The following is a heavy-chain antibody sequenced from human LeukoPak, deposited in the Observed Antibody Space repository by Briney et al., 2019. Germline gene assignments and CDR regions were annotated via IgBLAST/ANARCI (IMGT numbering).Heavy chain of an antibody. Sequence: RASVKVSCKASGGTFSSYAISWVRQAPGQGLEWMGRIIPILGIANYAQKFQGRVTITADKSTSTAYMELSSLRSEDTAVYYCVLSAAASGIDYWGQGTLVTVSS. D-gene: IGHD6-13*01. CDR3: VLSAAASGIDY. CDR1: GGTFSSYA. CDR2: IIPILGIA. J-gene: IGHJ4*02. V-gene: IGHV1-69*04.